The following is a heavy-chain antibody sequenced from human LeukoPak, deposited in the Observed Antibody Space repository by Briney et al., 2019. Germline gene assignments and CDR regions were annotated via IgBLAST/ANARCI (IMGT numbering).Heavy chain of an antibody. Sequence: GGSLRLSCAASGVTFSSYAMHWVRQAPGKGLEWVAVMSYDGSNKYYADSVKGRFTIYRDNSKNTLYLQMNSLRAEDTAVYYCATAAYYDILTGYFDYWGQGTLVTVSS. J-gene: IGHJ4*02. CDR1: GVTFSSYA. CDR3: ATAAYYDILTGYFDY. CDR2: MSYDGSNK. V-gene: IGHV3-30-3*01. D-gene: IGHD3-9*01.